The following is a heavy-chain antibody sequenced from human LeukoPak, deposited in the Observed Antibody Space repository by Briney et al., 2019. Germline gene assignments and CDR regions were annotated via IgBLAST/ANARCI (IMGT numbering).Heavy chain of an antibody. V-gene: IGHV6-1*01. J-gene: IGHJ5*02. CDR1: GDSVSSHSAA. D-gene: IGHD3-10*01. Sequence: SRTLSLTCAISGDSVSSHSAAWNWIRQSPSRGLEWLGRTYYRSKWFNDYAVSVKSLLTINADTSKNQFSLQLNSVSPEDTAVYYCARDSDYYASGTYYRVGFDPWGQGTLVTVSS. CDR2: TYYRSKWFN. CDR3: ARDSDYYASGTYYRVGFDP.